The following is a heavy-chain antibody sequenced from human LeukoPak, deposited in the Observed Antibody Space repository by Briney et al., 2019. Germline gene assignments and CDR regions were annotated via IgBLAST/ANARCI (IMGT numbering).Heavy chain of an antibody. CDR1: GDSVSSASGG. Sequence: SQTLSLTSAISGDSVSSASGGWNWVRLYPSGGLGWLGRTFYRSKWSNDYATSVKSRITINPDTSKNQFSLHLSSVTPEDTAIYYCARDADYGGNSAEFDFWGQGTLVTVSS. CDR2: TFYRSKWSN. CDR3: ARDADYGGNSAEFDF. D-gene: IGHD4-23*01. V-gene: IGHV6-1*01. J-gene: IGHJ4*02.